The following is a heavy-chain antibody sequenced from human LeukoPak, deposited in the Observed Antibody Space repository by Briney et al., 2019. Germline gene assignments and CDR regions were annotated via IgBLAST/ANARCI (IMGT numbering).Heavy chain of an antibody. CDR2: ISGSGGST. CDR1: GFTFSSYS. Sequence: GGSLRLSCAASGFTFSSYSMNWVRQAPGKGLEWVSAISGSGGSTYYADSVKGRFTISRDNSKNTLYLQMNSLRAEDTAVYYCAKGGAEAIDYWGQGTLVTVSS. CDR3: AKGGAEAIDY. D-gene: IGHD6-19*01. J-gene: IGHJ4*02. V-gene: IGHV3-23*01.